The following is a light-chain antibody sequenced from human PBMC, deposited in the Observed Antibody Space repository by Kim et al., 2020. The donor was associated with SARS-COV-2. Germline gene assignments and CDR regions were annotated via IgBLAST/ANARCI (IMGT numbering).Light chain of an antibody. J-gene: IGLJ3*02. CDR2: RDS. V-gene: IGLV3-9*01. CDR3: QVWDSSTAV. CDR1: NIGNKN. Sequence: SYELTQPLSVSVALGQTARITCGGNNIGNKNVHWYQQKPGQAPVLVIYRDSNRPSGIPERFSGSNSGNTATLTISRAQAVDEADYYCQVWDSSTAVFGGGTQLTVL.